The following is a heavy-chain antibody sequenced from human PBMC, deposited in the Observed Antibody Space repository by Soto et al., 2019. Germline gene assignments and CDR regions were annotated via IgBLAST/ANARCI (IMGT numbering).Heavy chain of an antibody. CDR1: GDSVSSNSAA. CDR2: TYYRSKWYN. CDR3: ARCSGAPDYYYYYGMDV. V-gene: IGHV6-1*01. J-gene: IGHJ6*02. Sequence: SQTLSLTCAISGDSVSSNSAAWNWIRQSPSRGLEWLGRTYYRSKWYNDYAVSVKSRITINPYTSKNQFSLQLNSVTPEDTAVYYCARCSGAPDYYYYYGMDVWGQGTTVTVSS. D-gene: IGHD6-25*01.